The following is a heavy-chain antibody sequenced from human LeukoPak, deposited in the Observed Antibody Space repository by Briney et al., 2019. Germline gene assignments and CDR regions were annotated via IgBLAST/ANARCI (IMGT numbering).Heavy chain of an antibody. J-gene: IGHJ6*03. D-gene: IGHD1-26*01. CDR3: AKDGVGRTYYYYMDV. CDR1: GFTFSSYA. CDR2: ISGSGGST. V-gene: IGHV3-23*01. Sequence: PGGSLRLSCAASGFTFSSYAMSWVRQAPGKGLEWVSAISGSGGSTYYADSVKGRFTISRDNSKNTLYLQMNSLRAEDTAVYYCAKDGVGRTYYYYMDVWGKGTTVTVSS.